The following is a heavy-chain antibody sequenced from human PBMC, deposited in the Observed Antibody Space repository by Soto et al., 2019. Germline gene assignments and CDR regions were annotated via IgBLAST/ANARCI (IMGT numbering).Heavy chain of an antibody. J-gene: IGHJ5*02. V-gene: IGHV3-30*18. D-gene: IGHD6-13*01. CDR1: GFTFSSYG. CDR2: ISYDGSNK. CDR3: ANDLAIAAAGPAFDP. Sequence: QVQLVESGGGVVQPGRSLRLSCAASGFTFSSYGMHWVRQAPGKGLEWVAVISYDGSNKYYADSVKGRFTISRDNSKNTLYLQMKSLRAEDAAVYYCANDLAIAAAGPAFDPWGQGTLVTVSS.